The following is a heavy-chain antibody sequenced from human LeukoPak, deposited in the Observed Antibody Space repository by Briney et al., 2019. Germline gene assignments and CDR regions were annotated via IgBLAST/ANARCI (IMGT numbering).Heavy chain of an antibody. CDR3: AKGQLALGFDP. D-gene: IGHD2-2*01. CDR1: GFTFSSYA. Sequence: PGGSLRLSCAASGFTFSSYAMSWVRQAPGKGLEWVSVISGSGGSTYYADSVKGRFTISRDKSKNMLYLQMNSLRVEDTAVYYCAKGQLALGFDPWGQGTLVTVSS. V-gene: IGHV3-23*01. CDR2: ISGSGGST. J-gene: IGHJ5*02.